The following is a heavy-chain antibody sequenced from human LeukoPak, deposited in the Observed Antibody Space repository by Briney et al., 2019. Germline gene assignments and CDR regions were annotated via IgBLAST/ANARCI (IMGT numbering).Heavy chain of an antibody. CDR2: ISDSGGNT. Sequence: GGSLRLSCAASGFTFNTYAMSWVRQAPWERLQWVSGISDSGGNTYYADSVRGRFTISRDNSKNTLYPQMNSLRAEDTAVYYCARHRSSWLIDYWGQGTLVTVSS. CDR1: GFTFNTYA. CDR3: ARHRSSWLIDY. J-gene: IGHJ4*02. V-gene: IGHV3-23*01. D-gene: IGHD6-6*01.